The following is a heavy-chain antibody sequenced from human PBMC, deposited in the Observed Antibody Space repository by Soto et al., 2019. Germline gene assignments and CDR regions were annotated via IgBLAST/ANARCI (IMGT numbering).Heavy chain of an antibody. CDR2: ISYDGSNK. CDR1: GFTFSSYA. J-gene: IGHJ6*02. D-gene: IGHD2-2*01. Sequence: QVQLVESGGGVVQPGRSLRLSCAASGFTFSSYAMHWVHQAPGKGLEWVAVISYDGSNKYYADSVKGRFTISRDNSKNTLYLQMNSLRAEDTAVYYCARGTPEYYYYGMDVWGQGTTVTVSS. V-gene: IGHV3-30-3*01. CDR3: ARGTPEYYYYGMDV.